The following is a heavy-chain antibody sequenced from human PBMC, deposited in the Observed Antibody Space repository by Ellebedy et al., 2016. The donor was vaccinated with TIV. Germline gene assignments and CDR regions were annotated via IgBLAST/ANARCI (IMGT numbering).Heavy chain of an antibody. CDR2: ISSSGSTI. CDR3: ARFPYN. V-gene: IGHV3-48*04. Sequence: GESLKIPCAASGFTFSSYTMNWVRQAPGKGLEWVSYISSSGSTIYYADSVKCRFTISRDNAKNSLYLQMNSLRAEDTAVYYCARFPYNWGQGTLVTVSS. J-gene: IGHJ4*02. CDR1: GFTFSSYT.